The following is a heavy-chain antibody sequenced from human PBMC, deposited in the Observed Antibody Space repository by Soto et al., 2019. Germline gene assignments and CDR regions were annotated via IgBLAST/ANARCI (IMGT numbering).Heavy chain of an antibody. CDR3: ARDVIAVAGSADY. CDR1: AFTVRSNY. Sequence: PGGSLGLSCAASAFTVRSNYMSWVRQAPGKGLEWVSAISSDGGTYYTDSVKGRFTISRDNFKSTLYLQMNSLTAEDTAVYYCARDVIAVAGSADYWGQGTLVTVSS. V-gene: IGHV3-53*01. D-gene: IGHD6-19*01. CDR2: ISSDGGT. J-gene: IGHJ4*02.